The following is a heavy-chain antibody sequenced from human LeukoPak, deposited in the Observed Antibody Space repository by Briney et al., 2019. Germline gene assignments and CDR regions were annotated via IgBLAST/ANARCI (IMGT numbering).Heavy chain of an antibody. Sequence: GGSQTLSCAPSGLTFSIYAIKWVRQAPGRGGGWLSGISFSGGRTYYADSVKGRFTTSRDNSKSTLYLQMNRLRAEDTAIYYCARNYYDSGSYGGYWGQGTLVTVSS. V-gene: IGHV3-23*01. CDR2: ISFSGGRT. D-gene: IGHD3-10*01. CDR1: GLTFSIYA. CDR3: ARNYYDSGSYGGY. J-gene: IGHJ4*02.